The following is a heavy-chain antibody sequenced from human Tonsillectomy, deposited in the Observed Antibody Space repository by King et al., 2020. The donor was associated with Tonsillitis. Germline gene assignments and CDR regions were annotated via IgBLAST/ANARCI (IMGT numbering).Heavy chain of an antibody. CDR3: ARYYDGSSPDDAFDI. CDR1: GFTFSSYW. Sequence: QLVQSGGGLVQPGGSLRLSCAASGFTFSSYWMTWVRQAPGKGLEWVANIKQDASEEYYVDSVKGRFSISRDNAKSSLFLQMNSLRAEDTAVYYCARYYDGSSPDDAFDIWGQGTMVTVSS. CDR2: IKQDASEE. D-gene: IGHD3-22*01. J-gene: IGHJ3*02. V-gene: IGHV3-7*03.